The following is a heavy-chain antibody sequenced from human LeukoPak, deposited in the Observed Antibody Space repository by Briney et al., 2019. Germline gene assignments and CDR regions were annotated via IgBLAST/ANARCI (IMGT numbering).Heavy chain of an antibody. CDR2: IYSGGST. J-gene: IGHJ5*02. D-gene: IGHD3-9*01. V-gene: IGHV3-66*01. CDR1: GFTVSSNY. CDR3: ARVVRYRFDP. Sequence: NPGGSLRLSCAASGFTVSSNYMSWVRQAPGKGLEWVSAIYSGGSTYYADSVKGRFTISRDNSKNTLYLQMNSLRAEDTAVYYCARVVRYRFDPWGQGTLVTVYS.